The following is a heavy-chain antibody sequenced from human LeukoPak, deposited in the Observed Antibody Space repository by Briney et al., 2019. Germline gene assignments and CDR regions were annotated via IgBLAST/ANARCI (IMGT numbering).Heavy chain of an antibody. CDR1: GYTFTSYW. Sequence: GESLKISCKGSGYTFTSYWIGWVRQMPGKGLEWMGIIYPDDSDTRYSPSFQGQATISADKSITTAYLQWSSLRASDTAMYFCARAVSPGYYFDYWGQGTLVTVSS. V-gene: IGHV5-51*01. CDR2: IYPDDSDT. D-gene: IGHD5/OR15-5a*01. J-gene: IGHJ4*02. CDR3: ARAVSPGYYFDY.